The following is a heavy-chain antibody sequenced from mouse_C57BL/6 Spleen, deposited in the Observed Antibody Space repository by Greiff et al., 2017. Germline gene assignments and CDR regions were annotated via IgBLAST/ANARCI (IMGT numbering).Heavy chain of an antibody. J-gene: IGHJ2*01. CDR1: GYTFTDYN. CDR2: INPNNGGT. V-gene: IGHV1-22*01. Sequence: EVQLQESGPELVKPGASVKMSCKASGYTFTDYNMHWVKQSHGKSLEWIGYINPNNGGTSYNQKFKGKATLTVNKSSSTAYMELRSLTSEDSAVYYCAYDYDGFDYWGQGTTLTVSS. CDR3: AYDYDGFDY. D-gene: IGHD2-4*01.